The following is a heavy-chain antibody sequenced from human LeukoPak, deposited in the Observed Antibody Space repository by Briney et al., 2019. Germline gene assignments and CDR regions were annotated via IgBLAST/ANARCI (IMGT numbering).Heavy chain of an antibody. D-gene: IGHD3-10*01. J-gene: IGHJ4*02. CDR1: GFAFNTYA. V-gene: IGHV3-33*01. Sequence: GRSLRLSCAACGFAFNTYAMHWDRQAPGQGLEWVALIWHDGSHKFYSNSVRGQFTISRDNSKNTVSLQMNNLRPEDTAVYYCARELFGSGSYPDFWGQGTPVTVSS. CDR2: IWHDGSHK. CDR3: ARELFGSGSYPDF.